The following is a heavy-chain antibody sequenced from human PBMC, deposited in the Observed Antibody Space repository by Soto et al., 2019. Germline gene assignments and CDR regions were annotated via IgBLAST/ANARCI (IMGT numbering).Heavy chain of an antibody. J-gene: IGHJ4*02. D-gene: IGHD5-12*01. V-gene: IGHV3-74*01. CDR2: IKGDGSET. CDR3: LRGNSGYGNFDY. CDR1: GFTFSSYW. Sequence: GSLRLFCAASGFTFSSYWMHWVRQAPGKGLVWVSRIKGDGSETNYADSVKGRFTISRDNAKNTLYLQLNSLRAEDTAVYYCLRGNSGYGNFDYWGQGTRVTVSS.